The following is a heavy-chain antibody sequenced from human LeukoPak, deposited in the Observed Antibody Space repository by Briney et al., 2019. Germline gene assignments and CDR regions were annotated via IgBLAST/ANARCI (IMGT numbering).Heavy chain of an antibody. CDR1: GYSFTSYW. CDR3: ARIRSEWWELFDY. Sequence: GESLKVSCKGSGYSFTSYWIGWVRQMPGKGLEWMGIIYPGDSDTRYSPSFQGQVTISADKSISTAYLQWSSLKASDTAMYYCARIRSEWWELFDYWGQGTLVTVSS. V-gene: IGHV5-51*01. D-gene: IGHD2-15*01. J-gene: IGHJ4*02. CDR2: IYPGDSDT.